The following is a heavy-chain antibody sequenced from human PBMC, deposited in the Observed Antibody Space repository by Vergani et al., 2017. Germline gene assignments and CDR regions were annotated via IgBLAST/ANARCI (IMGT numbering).Heavy chain of an antibody. CDR3: ARGGRHSGGHYFDY. CDR2: IWYDGSNK. V-gene: IGHV3-33*01. CDR1: GFTFSSYG. J-gene: IGHJ4*02. Sequence: QVQLVESGGGVVQPGRSLRLSCAASGFTFSSYGMHWVRQAPGKGLEWVAVIWYDGSNKYYADSVKGRFTISRDNSKNTLYLQMNSLRAEDTAVYYCARGGRHSGGHYFDYWGQGTLVTVSS. D-gene: IGHD1-26*01.